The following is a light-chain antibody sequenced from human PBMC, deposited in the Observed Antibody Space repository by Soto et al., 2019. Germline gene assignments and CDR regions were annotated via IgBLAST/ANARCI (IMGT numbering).Light chain of an antibody. CDR3: QQFNIWPHMLS. CDR1: QGVGSN. Sequence: IVVTQSPATLSVSPGERVTLSCRASQGVGSNLAWYQQRPGQAPRLLIYDASTRATGIPDRFSGSGSGTDFTLTISSLQSKDFAVYYCQQFNIWPHMLSFGGGTKLE. V-gene: IGKV3-15*01. CDR2: DAS. J-gene: IGKJ4*01.